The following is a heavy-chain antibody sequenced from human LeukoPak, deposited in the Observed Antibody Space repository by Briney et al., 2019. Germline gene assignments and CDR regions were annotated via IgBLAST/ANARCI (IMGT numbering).Heavy chain of an antibody. CDR3: ATRITPYYFDF. V-gene: IGHV4-39*01. CDR2: IYYSGST. Sequence: SETLSLTRTVSGGSISSSSYYWGWIRQSPGKGLEWIGNIYYSGSTYYNPSLKSRVTISVDTSKNQFSLKLSSVTAADTAVYYCATRITPYYFDFWGQGTLVTVSS. D-gene: IGHD2-15*01. J-gene: IGHJ4*02. CDR1: GGSISSSSYY.